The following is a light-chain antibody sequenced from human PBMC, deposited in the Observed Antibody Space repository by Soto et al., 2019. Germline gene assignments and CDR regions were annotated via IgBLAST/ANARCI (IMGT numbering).Light chain of an antibody. V-gene: IGKV3-20*01. J-gene: IGKJ1*01. CDR2: GAS. CDR1: QSVSSGS. Sequence: IVLTQSPGTLSLSPGERATLSCRASQSVSSGSVAWYQRKSGQAPRLLIYGASSRATDIPDRFSGSGSGTDFSLTISRLEPEDFALYYCQVYGDSPPSPWTFGQGTKVEI. CDR3: QVYGDSPPSPWT.